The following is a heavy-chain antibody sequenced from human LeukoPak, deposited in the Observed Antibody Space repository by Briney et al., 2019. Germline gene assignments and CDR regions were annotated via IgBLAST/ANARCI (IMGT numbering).Heavy chain of an antibody. CDR2: IYTSGST. CDR3: ARQKKTSAYYDFWSGYPDWFDP. CDR1: GGSISSYY. J-gene: IGHJ5*02. D-gene: IGHD3-3*01. V-gene: IGHV4-4*07. Sequence: SETLSLTCTVPGGSISSYYWSWIRQPAGKGLEWIGRIYTSGSTNYNPSLKSRVTMSVDTSKNQFPLKLSSVTAADTAVYYCARQKKTSAYYDFWSGYPDWFDPWGQGTLVTVSS.